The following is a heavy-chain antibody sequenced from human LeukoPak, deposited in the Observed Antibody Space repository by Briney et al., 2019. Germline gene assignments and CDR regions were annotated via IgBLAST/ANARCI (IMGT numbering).Heavy chain of an antibody. V-gene: IGHV5-51*01. J-gene: IGHJ3*01. CDR2: IYPGKSDV. CDR1: GYTFTSHW. CDR3: ARDSGGYGSGHEAFDF. Sequence: GESLKISCKGSGYTFTSHWIAWVRQMPGKGLEWMGIIYPGKSDVRHSPSFQGQVTIAADESISTAYLQWTSLTPSDTAMYYCARDSGGYGSGHEAFDFWGQGTMVSVSS. D-gene: IGHD3-10*01.